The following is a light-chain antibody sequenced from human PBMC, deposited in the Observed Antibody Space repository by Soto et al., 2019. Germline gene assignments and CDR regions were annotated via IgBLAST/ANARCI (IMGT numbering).Light chain of an antibody. CDR3: QQFGSLGT. CDR2: DAS. Sequence: EVVLTQSPGTLSLSPGERATLSCRTSQTVSSSFLAWYQQKPDQAPRLLMFDASNRATDIPDRFSGSGSGTDFTLTIGRLEPEDFAVYYCQQFGSLGTFGQGTKVDIK. J-gene: IGKJ1*01. V-gene: IGKV3-20*01. CDR1: QTVSSSF.